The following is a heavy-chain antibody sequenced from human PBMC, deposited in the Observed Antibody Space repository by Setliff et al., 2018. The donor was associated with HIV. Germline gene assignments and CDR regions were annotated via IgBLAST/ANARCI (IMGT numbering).Heavy chain of an antibody. CDR2: INSDGSST. J-gene: IGHJ4*02. CDR1: GFTFSSYW. CDR3: ARARGGNSEWSY. Sequence: PGGSLRLSCAASGFTFSSYWMHWVRQVPGKGLVWVSRINSDGSSTTYADFVKGRFTISRDNAKNTLYLQMNSLRAADTAVYSCARARGGNSEWSYWGQGTLVTVSS. V-gene: IGHV3-74*03. D-gene: IGHD2-15*01.